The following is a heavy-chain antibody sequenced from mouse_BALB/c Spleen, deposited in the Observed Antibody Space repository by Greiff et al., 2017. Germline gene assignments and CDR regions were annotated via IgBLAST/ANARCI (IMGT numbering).Heavy chain of an antibody. D-gene: IGHD2-1*01. CDR2: ISDGGSYT. Sequence: DVKLVESGGGLVKPGGSLKLSCAASGFTFSDYYMYWVRQTPEKRLEWVATISDGGSYTYYPDSVKGRFTISRDNAKNNLYLQMSSLKSEDTAMYYCARRGNYVYYAMDYWGQGTSVTVSS. CDR3: ARRGNYVYYAMDY. J-gene: IGHJ4*01. V-gene: IGHV5-4*02. CDR1: GFTFSDYY.